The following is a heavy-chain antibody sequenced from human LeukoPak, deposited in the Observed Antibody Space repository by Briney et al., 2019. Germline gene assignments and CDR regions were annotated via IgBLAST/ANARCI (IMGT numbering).Heavy chain of an antibody. D-gene: IGHD3-22*01. CDR2: IKSDGRT. CDR1: GFTFSNYW. Sequence: GGSLRLSCAAAGFTFSNYWMHWVRQAPGKGLVWVSRIKSDGRTNYADSVKGRFTISRDNAKNTVSLQMNSLRAEDTGVYYCARAPSEIGGYYPEYFRHWGKGTLVTVSS. V-gene: IGHV3-74*01. J-gene: IGHJ1*01. CDR3: ARAPSEIGGYYPEYFRH.